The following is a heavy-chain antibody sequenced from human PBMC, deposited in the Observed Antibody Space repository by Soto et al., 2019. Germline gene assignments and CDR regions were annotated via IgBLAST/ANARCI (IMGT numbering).Heavy chain of an antibody. V-gene: IGHV3-11*01. CDR3: ARGRGLQYQYYFDY. CDR1: GFTFSDYY. J-gene: IGHJ4*02. Sequence: GGSLRLSCAAAGFTFSDYYMSWIRQAPGKGLEWVSYISSSGSTIYYADSVKGRFTTSRDNAKNSLYLQMNSLRAEDTAVYYCARGRGLQYQYYFDYWGQGTLVTVSS. D-gene: IGHD4-4*01. CDR2: ISSSGSTI.